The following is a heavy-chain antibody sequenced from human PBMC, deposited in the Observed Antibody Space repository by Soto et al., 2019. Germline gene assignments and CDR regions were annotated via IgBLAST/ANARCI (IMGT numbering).Heavy chain of an antibody. Sequence: GGSLRLSCAASGFTFSSYGMHWVRQAPGKGLEWVAVISYDGSNKYYADSVKGRFTISRDNSKNTLYLQMNSLRAEDTAVYYCAKGGLLCFGDPADYWGQGSLVTVSS. D-gene: IGHD3-10*01. CDR2: ISYDGSNK. CDR1: GFTFSSYG. V-gene: IGHV3-30*18. J-gene: IGHJ4*02. CDR3: AKGGLLCFGDPADY.